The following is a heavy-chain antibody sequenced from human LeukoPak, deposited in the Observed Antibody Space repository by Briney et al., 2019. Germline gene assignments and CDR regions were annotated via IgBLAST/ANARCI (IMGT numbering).Heavy chain of an antibody. CDR3: AKVWSTYYFDY. V-gene: IGHV3-23*01. J-gene: IGHJ4*02. D-gene: IGHD3-16*01. Sequence: GGSLRLSCAASGFTFSTYAMTWVRQAPGKGLERVSVISGSGGSTYYADSVKGRFTISRDNSKNTVYVQMNSLGAEDTAVYYCAKVWSTYYFDYWGQGTLVTVSS. CDR1: GFTFSTYA. CDR2: ISGSGGST.